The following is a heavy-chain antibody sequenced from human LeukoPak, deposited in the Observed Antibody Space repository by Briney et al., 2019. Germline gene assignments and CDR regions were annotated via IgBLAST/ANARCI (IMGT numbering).Heavy chain of an antibody. CDR3: ARERFGGSYYEGAQNFQH. Sequence: TGGSLRLSCAASGFTFSSYAMSWVRQAPGKGLEWVSAISGSGGSTYYADSVKGRFTISRDNSKNTLYLQMNSLRAEDTAVYYCARERFGGSYYEGAQNFQHWGQGTLVTVSS. J-gene: IGHJ1*01. V-gene: IGHV3-23*01. CDR1: GFTFSSYA. D-gene: IGHD1-26*01. CDR2: ISGSGGST.